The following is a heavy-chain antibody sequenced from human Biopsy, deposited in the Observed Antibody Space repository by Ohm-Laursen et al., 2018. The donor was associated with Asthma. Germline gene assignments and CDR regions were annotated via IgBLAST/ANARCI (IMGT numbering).Heavy chain of an antibody. Sequence: GASVKVSCKASGGTFSSNSINGVRQAPGNSLEWMGRINAANANTKYSQKFQGRLTISRDTSASTAYMDLSSLRSEDTAVYYCARTYFDFLTGQVHDAFAMWGQGTMVTVSS. CDR2: INAANANT. V-gene: IGHV1-3*01. D-gene: IGHD3-9*01. CDR3: ARTYFDFLTGQVHDAFAM. CDR1: GGTFSSNS. J-gene: IGHJ3*02.